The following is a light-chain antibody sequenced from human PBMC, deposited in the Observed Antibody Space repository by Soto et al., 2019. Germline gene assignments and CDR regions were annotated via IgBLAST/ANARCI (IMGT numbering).Light chain of an antibody. J-gene: IGKJ1*01. CDR2: GAS. Sequence: ETVMTQSPATLSVSPGERVTLSCRASQSVSGTLAWYQQKPGQAPRLLIYGASTRATSFPARFSGSGSGTDFTLTISSLQSEDFAVYYCQQYNNWPWTFGQGTKVDIK. CDR1: QSVSGT. V-gene: IGKV3-15*01. CDR3: QQYNNWPWT.